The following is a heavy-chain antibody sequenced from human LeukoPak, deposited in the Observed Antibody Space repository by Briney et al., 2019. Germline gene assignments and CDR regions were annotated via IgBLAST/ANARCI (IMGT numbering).Heavy chain of an antibody. V-gene: IGHV4-34*01. CDR3: ARARYCSSTSCYRILNWFDP. CDR2: INHSGST. D-gene: IGHD2-2*01. CDR1: GGSFSGYY. J-gene: IGHJ5*02. Sequence: SETPSLTCAVYGGSFSGYYWSWIRQPPGKGLEWIGEINHSGSTNYNPSLKSRVTISVDTSKNQFSLKLSSVTAADTAVYYCARARYCSSTSCYRILNWFDPWGQGTLVTVSS.